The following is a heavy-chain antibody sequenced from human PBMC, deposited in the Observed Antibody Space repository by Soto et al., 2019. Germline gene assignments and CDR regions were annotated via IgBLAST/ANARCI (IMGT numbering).Heavy chain of an antibody. CDR3: ASGVIRGLGRDY. J-gene: IGHJ4*02. V-gene: IGHV3-30*04. CDR1: GFSFSGNS. Sequence: HVNLVESGGGVVQPGGSLRLSCAASGFSFSGNSMHWVRQAPGKGLEWVALISKDGKNEDYTESVRGRFTISRDNSRNTMYLQMRNLRREDTAVFFCASGVIRGLGRDYWGQGTLVTVSS. D-gene: IGHD3-10*01. CDR2: ISKDGKNE.